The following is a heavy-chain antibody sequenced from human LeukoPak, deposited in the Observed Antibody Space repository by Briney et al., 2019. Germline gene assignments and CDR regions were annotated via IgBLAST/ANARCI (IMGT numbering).Heavy chain of an antibody. CDR3: AKSGRYTNWFDP. CDR2: ISGSGGST. J-gene: IGHJ5*02. D-gene: IGHD1-26*01. Sequence: PGGSLRLSCAASGFTFSSYAMSWVRQAPGNGLEWVSAISGSGGSTYYADSVKGRFTISRDNSKNTLYLQMNSLRAEDTAVYYCAKSGRYTNWFDPWGQGTLVTVSS. V-gene: IGHV3-23*01. CDR1: GFTFSSYA.